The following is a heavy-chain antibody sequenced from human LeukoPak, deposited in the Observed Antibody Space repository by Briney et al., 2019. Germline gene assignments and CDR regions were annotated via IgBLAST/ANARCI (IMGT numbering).Heavy chain of an antibody. CDR3: AREGSGWYGHYFDY. V-gene: IGHV1-18*01. D-gene: IGHD6-19*01. CDR2: ISAHNGNT. J-gene: IGHJ4*02. CDR1: GGTFSSYA. Sequence: ASVKVSCKASGGTFSSYAISWVRQAPGQGLEWMGWISAHNGNTNYAQKLQGRVTMTTDTSTSTAYMELRSLRSDDTAVYYCAREGSGWYGHYFDYWGQGTLVTVSS.